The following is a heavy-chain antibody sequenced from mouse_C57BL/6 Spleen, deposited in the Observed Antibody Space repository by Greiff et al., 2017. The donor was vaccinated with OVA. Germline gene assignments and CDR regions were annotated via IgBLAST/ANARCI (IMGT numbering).Heavy chain of an antibody. CDR2: INPSTGGT. CDR3: ARSRGGYYAFDY. J-gene: IGHJ2*01. D-gene: IGHD2-3*01. Sequence: EVKLMESGPELVKPGASVKISCKASGYSFTGYYMNWVKQSPEKSLEWIGEINPSTGGTTYNQKFKAKATLTVDKSSSTAYMQLKSLTSEDSAVYYCARSRGGYYAFDYWGQGTTLTVSS. V-gene: IGHV1-42*01. CDR1: GYSFTGYY.